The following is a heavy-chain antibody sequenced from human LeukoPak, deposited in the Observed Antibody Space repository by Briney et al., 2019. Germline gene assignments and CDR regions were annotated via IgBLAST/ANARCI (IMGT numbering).Heavy chain of an antibody. Sequence: ASVKVSCKASGYTFTGYYMHWVRQAPGQGLEWMGWISAYNGNTNYAQKLQGRVTMTTDTSTSTVYMELRSLRSDDTAVYYCARGGYYWVGYYYYYMDVWGKGTTVTVSS. J-gene: IGHJ6*03. CDR1: GYTFTGYY. D-gene: IGHD3-22*01. CDR2: ISAYNGNT. V-gene: IGHV1-18*04. CDR3: ARGGYYWVGYYYYYMDV.